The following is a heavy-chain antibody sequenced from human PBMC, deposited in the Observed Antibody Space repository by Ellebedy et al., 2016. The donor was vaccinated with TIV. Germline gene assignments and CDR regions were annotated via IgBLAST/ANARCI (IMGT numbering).Heavy chain of an antibody. CDR2: IKSDGTRS. J-gene: IGHJ6*02. CDR1: GFTFSTYW. CDR3: ARDGSSVWYPDEDDYYFYGMDV. Sequence: GGSLRLXXAASGFTFSTYWMHWVRQAPGKGLEWISHIKSDGTRSAYADSVKGRFTISRDNARTNLHLHRNTLRVDDTAVYFCARDGSSVWYPDEDDYYFYGMDVWGQGTPVSVSS. V-gene: IGHV3-74*03. D-gene: IGHD6-19*01.